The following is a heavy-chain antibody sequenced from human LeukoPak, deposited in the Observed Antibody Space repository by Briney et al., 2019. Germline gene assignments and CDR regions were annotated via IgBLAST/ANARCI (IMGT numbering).Heavy chain of an antibody. CDR2: MNPNSGST. V-gene: IGHV1-8*01. Sequence: ASVKVSCKASGYTFTSYDINWVRQATGQGLEWMGWMNPNSGSTGYAQKFQGRVTMTRNTSISTAYMELSSLRSEDTAVYYCANAYCSSTSCYMFDPWGQGTLVTVSS. CDR1: GYTFTSYD. D-gene: IGHD2-2*02. J-gene: IGHJ5*02. CDR3: ANAYCSSTSCYMFDP.